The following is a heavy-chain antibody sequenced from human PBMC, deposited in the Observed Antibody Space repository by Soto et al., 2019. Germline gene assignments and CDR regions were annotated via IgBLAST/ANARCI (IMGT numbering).Heavy chain of an antibody. Sequence: GGSLRLSCAASGFTFSIYAMNWVRQAPGKGLEWVSVIYSGGTTYYAASVGGRFTISRDTSKNTLYLQMNSLRAEDTAVYYCAKRGSVYYYYGMDVWGQGTTVTV. CDR3: AKRGSVYYYYGMDV. V-gene: IGHV3-23*03. D-gene: IGHD3-10*01. CDR2: IYSGGTT. J-gene: IGHJ6*02. CDR1: GFTFSIYA.